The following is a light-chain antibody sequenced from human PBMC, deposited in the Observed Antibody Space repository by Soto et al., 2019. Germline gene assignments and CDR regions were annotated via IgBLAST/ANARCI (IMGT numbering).Light chain of an antibody. V-gene: IGLV2-8*01. CDR2: EVS. CDR3: SSYAGSNNLV. Sequence: QSALTQPPSASGSPGQSVTISCTGTRSDVGGYNYVSWYQQHPGKAPKLMIYEVSKRPSGVPDRFSGSKSGNTASLTVSGLQVEDEADYYCSSYAGSNNLVFGGGTKLTVL. J-gene: IGLJ2*01. CDR1: RSDVGGYNY.